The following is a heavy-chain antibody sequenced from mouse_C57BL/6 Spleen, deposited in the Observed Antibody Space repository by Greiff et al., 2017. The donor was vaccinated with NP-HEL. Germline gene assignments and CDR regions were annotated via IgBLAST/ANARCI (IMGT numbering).Heavy chain of an antibody. Sequence: QVQLKESGPGLVQPSQSLSITCTVSGFSLTSYGVHWVRQSPGKGLEWLGVIWSGGSTDYNAAFISRLSISKDNSKSQVFFKMNSLQADDTAIYYCAREVITTVVESPYFDYWGQGTTLTVSS. D-gene: IGHD1-1*01. V-gene: IGHV2-2*01. CDR3: AREVITTVVESPYFDY. J-gene: IGHJ2*01. CDR1: GFSLTSYG. CDR2: IWSGGST.